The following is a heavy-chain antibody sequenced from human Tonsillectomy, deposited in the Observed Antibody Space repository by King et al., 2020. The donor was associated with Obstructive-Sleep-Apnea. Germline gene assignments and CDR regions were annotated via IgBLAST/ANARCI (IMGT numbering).Heavy chain of an antibody. Sequence: HVQLVESGGGVVQPGGSLRLSCAASGFTFSSYGMHWVRQAPGKGLEWVACIRYDGSNKYYADSVKGRFTISRDKSKNTLYLQMNSLRAEDTAVYYCAKGGYSYGYFDYWGQGTLVTVSS. D-gene: IGHD5-18*01. J-gene: IGHJ4*02. CDR1: GFTFSSYG. CDR3: AKGGYSYGYFDY. CDR2: IRYDGSNK. V-gene: IGHV3-30*02.